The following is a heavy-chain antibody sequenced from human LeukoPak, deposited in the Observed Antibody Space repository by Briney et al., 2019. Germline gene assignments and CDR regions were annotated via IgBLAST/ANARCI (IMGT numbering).Heavy chain of an antibody. V-gene: IGHV1-18*01. Sequence: GASVKVSCKAPGYTFTSYGISWVRQAPGQGLEWMGWISAYNGNTNYAQKLQGRVTMTTDTSTSTAYMELGSLRSDDTAVYYCARDTYCSSTSCFPYYMDVWGTGTTVTVSS. CDR1: GYTFTSYG. D-gene: IGHD2-2*01. CDR2: ISAYNGNT. J-gene: IGHJ6*03. CDR3: ARDTYCSSTSCFPYYMDV.